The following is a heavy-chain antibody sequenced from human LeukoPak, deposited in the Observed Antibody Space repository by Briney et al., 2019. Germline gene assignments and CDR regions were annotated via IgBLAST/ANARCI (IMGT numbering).Heavy chain of an antibody. CDR2: MNPNSGNT. Sequence: ASVKVSCKASGYTFTSYDINWVRQATGQGLEWMGWMNPNSGNTGYAQKFQGRVTMTRNTSISTAYMELSSLRSDDTAVYYCARRYCSGGSCSGFDPWGQGTLVTVSS. V-gene: IGHV1-8*01. J-gene: IGHJ5*02. D-gene: IGHD2-15*01. CDR3: ARRYCSGGSCSGFDP. CDR1: GYTFTSYD.